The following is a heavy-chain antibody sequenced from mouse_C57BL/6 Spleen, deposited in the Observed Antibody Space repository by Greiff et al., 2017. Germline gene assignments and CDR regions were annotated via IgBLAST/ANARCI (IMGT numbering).Heavy chain of an antibody. CDR1: GYTFTSYW. CDR2: IHPNSGST. D-gene: IGHD1-1*01. Sequence: QVQLQQPGAELVKPGASVKLSCKASGYTFTSYWMHWVKQRPGHGLEWIGMIHPNSGSTNYNEKFKSKATLTVDKSSSTAYMQLSSLTSEDSAVYYCARIYYYGSSYYFDYWGQGTTLTVSS. J-gene: IGHJ2*01. V-gene: IGHV1-64*01. CDR3: ARIYYYGSSYYFDY.